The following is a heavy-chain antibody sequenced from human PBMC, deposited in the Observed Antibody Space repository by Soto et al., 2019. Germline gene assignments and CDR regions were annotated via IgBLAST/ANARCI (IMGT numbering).Heavy chain of an antibody. CDR3: APRGPIVGVTMPVQ. D-gene: IGHD1-26*01. CDR1: GFSFSSYA. Sequence: EVQLLASGGGLAQPGGSLRLSCTASGFSFSSYAMTWVRQAPGNGLEWVSAISNTGGNTYYADSVKGRFTISRDNSKNTLFLQTNSLRAEDTAVYYCAPRGPIVGVTMPVQWGQGTLVTVSS. V-gene: IGHV3-23*01. J-gene: IGHJ4*02. CDR2: ISNTGGNT.